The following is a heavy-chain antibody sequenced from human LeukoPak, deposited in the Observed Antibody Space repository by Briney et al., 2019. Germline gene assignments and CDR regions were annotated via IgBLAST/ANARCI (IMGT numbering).Heavy chain of an antibody. CDR2: IYPGDSDT. J-gene: IGHJ4*02. V-gene: IGHV5-51*01. Sequence: GESLKISCKGSGYSFANYWIGWVRQMPGKGLEWMGIIYPGDSDTRYSPSFQGQVTISADKSIKTAYLQWSSLKASDTAAYYCASSTAVTTHYFDFWGQGTLVTVSS. CDR3: ASSTAVTTHYFDF. D-gene: IGHD4-17*01. CDR1: GYSFANYW.